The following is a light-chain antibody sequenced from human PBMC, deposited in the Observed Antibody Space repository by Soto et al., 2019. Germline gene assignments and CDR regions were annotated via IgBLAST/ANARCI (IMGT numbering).Light chain of an antibody. CDR3: QQYNDWPIT. CDR1: QSVSDN. CDR2: SAS. V-gene: IGKV3-15*01. Sequence: EIIMTQSPATLSVSPGERVTLSCRASQSVSDNLAWYQQRPGQSPRLLMHSASARAAGLPARFSGSGSGTDFSLSIHSLQSEDFAVYFCQQYNDWPITFGQGTRLETK. J-gene: IGKJ5*01.